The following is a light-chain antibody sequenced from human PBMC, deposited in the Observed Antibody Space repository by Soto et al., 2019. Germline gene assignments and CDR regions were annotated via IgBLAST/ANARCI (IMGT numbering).Light chain of an antibody. CDR1: QSVSIW. V-gene: IGKV1-5*03. CDR2: KXS. Sequence: DIHMTQSPSTLSASLGDRVTIPXRASQSVSIWFAWYQQERGXPPKXXXAKXSSLERGGPSRLSGSGSVTEFTLTISSLQTDDFSNYYCQQYKSYPWAFGQGTKVDIK. J-gene: IGKJ1*01. CDR3: QQYKSYPWA.